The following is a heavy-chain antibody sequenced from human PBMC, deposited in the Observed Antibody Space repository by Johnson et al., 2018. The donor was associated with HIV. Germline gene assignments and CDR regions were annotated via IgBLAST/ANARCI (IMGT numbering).Heavy chain of an antibody. CDR1: GFTFSDYY. D-gene: IGHD3-10*01. J-gene: IGHJ3*02. Sequence: QVQVVESGGGLVKPGGSLRLSCAASGFTFSDYYMSWIRQAPGKGLEWVSYISSSRSNIYYADSVKGRFTISRDNAKNSVYLQMNSLRAEDTAMYYCAREQATLWFRASGAAFNIWGQGTMVTVSS. V-gene: IGHV3-11*04. CDR2: ISSSRSNI. CDR3: AREQATLWFRASGAAFNI.